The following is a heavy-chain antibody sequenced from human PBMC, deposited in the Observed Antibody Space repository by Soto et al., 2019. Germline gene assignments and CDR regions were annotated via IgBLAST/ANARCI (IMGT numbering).Heavy chain of an antibody. J-gene: IGHJ6*04. V-gene: IGHV1-69*01. CDR1: GGTFSSYA. D-gene: IGHD3-10*01. CDR3: ARFWLGEFFGVMDV. Sequence: QVQLVQSGAEVKKPGSSVKVSCKASGGTFSSYAISWVRQAPGQGLEWMGGIIPIFGTANYAQKFQGRVTITADESRSKAYRERSSLNSGDTAVYYCARFWLGEFFGVMDVGAKGTTVTVSS. CDR2: IIPIFGTA.